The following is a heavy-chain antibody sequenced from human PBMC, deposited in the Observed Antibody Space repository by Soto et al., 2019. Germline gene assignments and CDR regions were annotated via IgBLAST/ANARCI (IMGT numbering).Heavy chain of an antibody. CDR2: INPNSGGT. J-gene: IGHJ4*02. V-gene: IGHV1-2*04. D-gene: IGHD3-22*01. CDR3: ARVGQYYDSSGYYDY. CDR1: GYTFTGYY. Sequence: GASVKVSCKASGYTFTGYYMHWVRQAPGQGLEWMGWINPNSGGTNYAQKFQGWVTMTRDTSISTAYMELSRLRSDVTAVYYCARVGQYYDSSGYYDYWGQGTLVPVSS.